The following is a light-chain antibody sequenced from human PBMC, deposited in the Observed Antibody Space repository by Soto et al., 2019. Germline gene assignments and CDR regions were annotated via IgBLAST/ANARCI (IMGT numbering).Light chain of an antibody. CDR2: AAS. J-gene: IGKJ4*01. CDR3: FPLT. Sequence: DVQMTQSPSFVSASVGNRVPIPGRGIQGISSWLAWYQYKPGRAPKLLIHAASNLESGGPSRFSGSGSATDFTLTISSLQPEDCQQTTSFPLTFGGGTNVEIK. V-gene: IGKV1-12*01. CDR1: QGISSW.